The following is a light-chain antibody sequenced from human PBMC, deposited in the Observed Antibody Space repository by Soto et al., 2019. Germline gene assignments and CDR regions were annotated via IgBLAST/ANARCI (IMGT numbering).Light chain of an antibody. Sequence: DIQMTQSPSTPSASVGPRLTITCRASQSIRYWLAWYQQKPGKAPKILIYDASTLESGVPTRFSGSGSGTEFTLTIRSLHPDDFATDYCQQYNILSTFGQGTKVDIK. CDR3: QQYNILST. J-gene: IGKJ1*01. CDR1: QSIRYW. V-gene: IGKV1-5*01. CDR2: DAS.